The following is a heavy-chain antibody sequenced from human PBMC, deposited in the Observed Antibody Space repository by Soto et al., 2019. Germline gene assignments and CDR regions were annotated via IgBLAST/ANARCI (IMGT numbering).Heavy chain of an antibody. J-gene: IGHJ6*02. Sequence: QVQLVESGGGVVQPGRSLRLSCAASGFAFSDYAMHWVRQAPGKGLEWAAVISHDGSSKYSADSVKGRITISRDNSRNTVILQMDSLISEDTAVYYCANDRHGSGTRWDMDVWGQGTTVTVSS. CDR1: GFAFSDYA. D-gene: IGHD3-10*01. CDR3: ANDRHGSGTRWDMDV. V-gene: IGHV3-30*18. CDR2: ISHDGSSK.